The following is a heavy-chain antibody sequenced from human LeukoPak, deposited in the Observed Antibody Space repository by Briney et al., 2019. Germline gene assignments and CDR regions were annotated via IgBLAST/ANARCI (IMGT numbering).Heavy chain of an antibody. D-gene: IGHD3-10*01. CDR1: GYTFTGYY. J-gene: IGHJ6*03. CDR3: ARRAGFGELLSLYYIDV. Sequence: GASVKVSCKASGYTFTGYYMHWVRQAPGQGLEWMGWINPNSGGTNYAQKFQGRVTMTRDTSISTAYMELSRLRSDDTAVYYCARRAGFGELLSLYYIDVWSKGTTVTVSS. V-gene: IGHV1-2*02. CDR2: INPNSGGT.